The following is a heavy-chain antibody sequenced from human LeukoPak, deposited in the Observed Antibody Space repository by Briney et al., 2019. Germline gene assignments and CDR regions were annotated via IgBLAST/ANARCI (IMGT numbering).Heavy chain of an antibody. CDR1: GAYFTNYY. CDR2: SSYNGNT. CDR3: ARGALLWFGAKMEYYFDS. V-gene: IGHV4-59*01. D-gene: IGHD3-10*01. Sequence: SETLSLTCTVSGAYFTNYYWSFIRRPPGKGLEWIGFSSYNGNTNYNPSLKSRVTISVDMSKNQFSLRLKSVTAADTAVYYCARGALLWFGAKMEYYFDSWGQGTPLAVSS. J-gene: IGHJ4*02.